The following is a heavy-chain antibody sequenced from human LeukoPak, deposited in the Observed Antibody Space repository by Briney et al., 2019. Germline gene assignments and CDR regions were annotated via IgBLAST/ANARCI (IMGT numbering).Heavy chain of an antibody. CDR2: ISYDGSNK. J-gene: IGHJ4*02. CDR1: GFTFSSYA. Sequence: GGSLRLSCAASGFTFSSYAMHWVRQAPGKGLEWVAVISYDGSNKYYADSVKGRFTISRDNSKNTLYLQMNSLTAEDTAVYYCARALAPRGCSYGYGLGGSFDYWGQGTLVTVSS. D-gene: IGHD5-18*01. V-gene: IGHV3-30*04. CDR3: ARALAPRGCSYGYGLGGSFDY.